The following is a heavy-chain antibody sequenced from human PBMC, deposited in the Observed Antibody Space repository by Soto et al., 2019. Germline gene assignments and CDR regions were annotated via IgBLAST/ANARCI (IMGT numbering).Heavy chain of an antibody. CDR3: ARDQRGAFDI. Sequence: EVQLVESGGGLVKPGGSLRLSCAASGFTFSSYSMNWVRQAPGKGLEWVSSISSSSSYIYYADSVKGRFTISRDNAKNSLYLQMTSLRAEDTAVYYCARDQRGAFDIWGQGTMVTVSS. J-gene: IGHJ3*02. CDR2: ISSSSSYI. CDR1: GFTFSSYS. V-gene: IGHV3-21*01. D-gene: IGHD3-10*01.